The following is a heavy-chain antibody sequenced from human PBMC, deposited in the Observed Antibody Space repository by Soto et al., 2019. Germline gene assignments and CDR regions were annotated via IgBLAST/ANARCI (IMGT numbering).Heavy chain of an antibody. V-gene: IGHV4-59*01. J-gene: IGHJ4*02. CDR2: IYYSGSH. CDR3: ARRWGGTFDY. D-gene: IGHD2-21*01. CDR1: GGSISSYY. Sequence: QVQLQESGPGLVKPSETLSLTCTVSGGSISSYYWSWIRQPPGKGLEWIGYIYYSGSHNYNPSLKSRVTLAVDTSKNQFSLKLSSVTAADTAVYYCARRWGGTFDYWGQGTLVTVSS.